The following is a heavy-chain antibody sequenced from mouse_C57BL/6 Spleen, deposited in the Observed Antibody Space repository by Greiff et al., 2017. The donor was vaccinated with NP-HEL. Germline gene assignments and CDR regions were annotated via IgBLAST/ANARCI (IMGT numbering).Heavy chain of an antibody. CDR1: GYTFTSYW. V-gene: IGHV1-53*01. J-gene: IGHJ3*01. Sequence: QVQLQQPGTELVKPGASVKLSCKASGYTFTSYWMHWVKQRPGQGLEWIGNINPSNGGTNYNEKFKSKATLTVDKSSSTAYMQLSSLTSEDSAVYYCARLDDSLYYGSSWFAYWGQGTLVTVSA. CDR2: INPSNGGT. D-gene: IGHD1-1*01. CDR3: ARLDDSLYYGSSWFAY.